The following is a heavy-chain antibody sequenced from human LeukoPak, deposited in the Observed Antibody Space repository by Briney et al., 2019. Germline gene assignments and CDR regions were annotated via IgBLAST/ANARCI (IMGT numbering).Heavy chain of an antibody. Sequence: GGSLRLSCAASGFTFSSYEMNWVRQAPGKGLEWVSYISSSGSTIYYADSVKGRFTISRDNAKNSLYLQMNSLRAEDTAVYYCASQLPTDIKYSGYDDYWGQGTLVTVSS. CDR2: ISSSGSTI. V-gene: IGHV3-48*03. J-gene: IGHJ4*02. D-gene: IGHD5-12*01. CDR3: ASQLPTDIKYSGYDDY. CDR1: GFTFSSYE.